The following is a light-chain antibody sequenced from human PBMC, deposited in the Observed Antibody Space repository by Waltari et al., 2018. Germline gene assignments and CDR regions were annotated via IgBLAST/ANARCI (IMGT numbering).Light chain of an antibody. CDR3: QHYVRLPAT. CDR2: GAA. J-gene: IGKJ1*01. Sequence: EIVLTQSPGILSLSPGERATLSCRASQSVSRTLAWYQQRPCQAPRLLIYGAASRATGIPDRFSGGGSGTDFSLTISRLEPEDFAVYYCQHYVRLPATFGQGTKVEIK. V-gene: IGKV3-20*01. CDR1: QSVSRT.